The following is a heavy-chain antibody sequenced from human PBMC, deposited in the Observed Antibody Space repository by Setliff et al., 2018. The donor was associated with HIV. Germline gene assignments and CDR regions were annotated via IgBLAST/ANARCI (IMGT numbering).Heavy chain of an antibody. Sequence: GESLKISCRGSGYSFPNYWIGWVRQMPGKGLEWMGIIYPGDSDTRYSPSFQGQVTISADKSISTAYLLWSSLKASDTAMYYCARLSSSSGQYFHDMDVWGQGTTVTVYS. CDR1: GYSFPNYW. CDR2: IYPGDSDT. CDR3: ARLSSSSGQYFHDMDV. D-gene: IGHD6-6*01. J-gene: IGHJ6*02. V-gene: IGHV5-51*01.